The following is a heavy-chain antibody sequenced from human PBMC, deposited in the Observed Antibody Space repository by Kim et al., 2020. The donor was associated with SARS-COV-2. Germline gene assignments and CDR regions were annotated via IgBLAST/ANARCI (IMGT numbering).Heavy chain of an antibody. CDR1: GFTFSDYG. CDR2: ISWNSGII. Sequence: GGSLRLSCEASGFTFSDYGMNWVRQAPGKGLEWVAGISWNSGIIDYADSVKGRFTISRDTAENSLYLQMNSLRADDMAFYYCAKDRNRYNLDVSIGYWG. D-gene: IGHD2-2*02. V-gene: IGHV3-9*03. CDR3: AKDRNRYNLDVSIGY. J-gene: IGHJ4*01.